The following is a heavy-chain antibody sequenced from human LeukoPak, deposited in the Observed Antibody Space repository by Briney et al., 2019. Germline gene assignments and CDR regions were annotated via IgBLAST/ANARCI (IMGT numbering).Heavy chain of an antibody. V-gene: IGHV4-4*07. Sequence: SETLSLTCSVSGGSINDYYWNWIRQPAGKGLEWIGRFYSSGGTYYNPSLKSPVSISVDKSKNQFSLKLSSVTAADTAVYYCARFEVVPAAPLDYWGQGTLVTVSS. J-gene: IGHJ4*02. CDR1: GGSINDYY. CDR3: ARFEVVPAAPLDY. D-gene: IGHD2-2*01. CDR2: FYSSGGT.